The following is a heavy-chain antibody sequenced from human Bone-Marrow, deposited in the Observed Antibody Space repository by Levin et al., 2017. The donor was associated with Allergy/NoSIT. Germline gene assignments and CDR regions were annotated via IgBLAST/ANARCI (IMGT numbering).Heavy chain of an antibody. J-gene: IGHJ5*02. D-gene: IGHD6-19*01. Sequence: SGGSLRLSCAASGFTFSSYSMNWVRQAPGKGLEWVSYISSSSSTIYYADSVKGRFTISRDNAKNSLYLQMNSLRAEDTAVYYCARLSSGWDTYNWFDPWGQGTLVTVSS. CDR2: ISSSSSTI. V-gene: IGHV3-48*04. CDR3: ARLSSGWDTYNWFDP. CDR1: GFTFSSYS.